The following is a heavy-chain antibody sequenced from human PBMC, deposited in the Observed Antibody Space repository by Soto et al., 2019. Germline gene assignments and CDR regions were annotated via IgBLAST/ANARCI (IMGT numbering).Heavy chain of an antibody. CDR1: GYTLTGYY. D-gene: IGHD3-9*01. CDR2: INPNSGGT. CDR3: ARGPFDILTGYPNWFDP. V-gene: IGHV1-2*04. J-gene: IGHJ5*02. Sequence: ASVKVSCKASGYTLTGYYGHWVRQAPGQGLEWMGWINPNSGGTNYAQKFQGWVTMTRDTSISTAYMELSRLRSDDTAVYYCARGPFDILTGYPNWFDPWGQGTLVTVSS.